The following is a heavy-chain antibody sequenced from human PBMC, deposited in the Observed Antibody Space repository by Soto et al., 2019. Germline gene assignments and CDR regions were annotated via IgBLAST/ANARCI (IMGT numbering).Heavy chain of an antibody. D-gene: IGHD3-3*01. Sequence: QVQLQESGPGLVRPAETLSLTCSVSTGSMRTYYLTWIRQSPGKGLEWIGQISHTGRTKYNPSRESRVTISVDTSRKQFSLKLTSVTAADTALYYCARDDTTGIFDFWGQGTLVTVSS. CDR2: ISHTGRT. J-gene: IGHJ4*02. CDR1: TGSMRTYY. V-gene: IGHV4-59*01. CDR3: ARDDTTGIFDF.